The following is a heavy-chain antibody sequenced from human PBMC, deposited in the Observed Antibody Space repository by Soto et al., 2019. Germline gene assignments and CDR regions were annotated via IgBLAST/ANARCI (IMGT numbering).Heavy chain of an antibody. D-gene: IGHD1-20*01. J-gene: IGHJ4*02. V-gene: IGHV4-59*01. CDR3: ARGLSSYNWNLDYFDY. CDR2: IYYSGST. Sequence: SETLSLTCTVSGGSISSYYWSWVRQPPGKGLEWIGYIYYSGSTNYNPSLKSRVTISVDTSKNQFSLKLSSVTAADTAVYYCARGLSSYNWNLDYFDYWGQGTLVTVSS. CDR1: GGSISSYY.